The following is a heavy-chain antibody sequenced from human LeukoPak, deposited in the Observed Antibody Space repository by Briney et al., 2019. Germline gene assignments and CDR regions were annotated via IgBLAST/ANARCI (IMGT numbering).Heavy chain of an antibody. CDR3: VTDYCSGGSCYPDY. CDR1: GYTLSNHA. Sequence: ASVKVSCKGSGYTLSNHAFSWVRQAPGQGLEWMGGIIPIFGTANYAQKFQGRVTITADESTSTAYMELSSLRSEDTAVYYCVTDYCSGGSCYPDYWGQGTLVTVSS. CDR2: IIPIFGTA. V-gene: IGHV1-69*13. J-gene: IGHJ4*02. D-gene: IGHD2-15*01.